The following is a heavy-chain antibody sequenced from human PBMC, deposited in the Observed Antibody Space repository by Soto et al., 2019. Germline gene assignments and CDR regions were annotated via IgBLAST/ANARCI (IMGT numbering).Heavy chain of an antibody. CDR1: GGSFSGYY. V-gene: IGHV4-34*01. CDR2: INHSGST. CDR3: ARAPAVLRGQQLNYYGMDV. J-gene: IGHJ6*02. D-gene: IGHD6-13*01. Sequence: QVQLQQWGAGLLKPSETLSLTCAVYGGSFSGYYWSWIRQPPGKGLEWIGEINHSGSTNYNPSLKSRVTISVDTSKHQFSLKLSSVTAADTAVYYCARAPAVLRGQQLNYYGMDVWGQGTTVTVSS.